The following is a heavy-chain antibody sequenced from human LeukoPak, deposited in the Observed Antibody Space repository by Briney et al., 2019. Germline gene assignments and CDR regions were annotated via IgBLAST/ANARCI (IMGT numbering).Heavy chain of an antibody. V-gene: IGHV2-5*02. CDR1: GSSLSSSGVG. D-gene: IGHD3-10*01. Sequence: TVSGPTLVNPTQTLTLTCTFSGSSLSSSGVGLGWIRQPPGKALEWLALIYWDDDTRYSPSLGGKLTITKDTSKNQVVLIMTKMDPVDTATYYCAHSGGGRIPTPDYWGQGTLVTVSS. CDR3: AHSGGGRIPTPDY. J-gene: IGHJ4*02. CDR2: IYWDDDT.